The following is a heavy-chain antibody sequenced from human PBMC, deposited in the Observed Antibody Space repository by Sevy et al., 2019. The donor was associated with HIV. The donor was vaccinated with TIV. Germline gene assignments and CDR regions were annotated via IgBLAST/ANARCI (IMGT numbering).Heavy chain of an antibody. D-gene: IGHD6-6*01. CDR3: AREGSSATKNNWFDP. CDR2: INPSGGST. Sequence: ASVKVSCKASGYTFTSYYMHWVRQAPGQGLEWMGIINPSGGSTSYAQKFQGRVTMTRDRSTSTVYMELSSLRSEDTAVYYCAREGSSATKNNWFDPWGQGTLVTVSS. CDR1: GYTFTSYY. J-gene: IGHJ5*02. V-gene: IGHV1-46*03.